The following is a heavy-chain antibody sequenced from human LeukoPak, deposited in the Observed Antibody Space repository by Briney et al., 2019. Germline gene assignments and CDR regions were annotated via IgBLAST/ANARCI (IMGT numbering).Heavy chain of an antibody. J-gene: IGHJ4*02. Sequence: GGSLRLSCAASGFSVSSTYMSWVRQAPGKGLEWVSLMYSHGLTSYGDSVRGRFTISRDTSKNTLHLQMNSLRAEDTAIYYCVRDIGSYPPEKWGQGTLVTVSS. CDR1: GFSVSSTY. CDR3: VRDIGSYPPEK. D-gene: IGHD1-26*01. CDR2: MYSHGLT. V-gene: IGHV3-53*01.